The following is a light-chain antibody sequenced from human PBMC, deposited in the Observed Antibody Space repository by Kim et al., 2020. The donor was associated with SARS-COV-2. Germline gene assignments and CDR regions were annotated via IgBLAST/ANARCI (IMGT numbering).Light chain of an antibody. CDR2: KAS. CDR3: QQYNSDPMYT. V-gene: IGKV1-5*03. CDR1: QSNRHW. Sequence: DIQMTQSPSTLSASVGDRVTITCRTSQSNRHWLAWYQQKPGKAPKLLIYKASSLQSGVPPRFSGSGSGTEFNLTINSLQPDDFATYYCQQYNSDPMYTFGQGTKLEIK. J-gene: IGKJ2*01.